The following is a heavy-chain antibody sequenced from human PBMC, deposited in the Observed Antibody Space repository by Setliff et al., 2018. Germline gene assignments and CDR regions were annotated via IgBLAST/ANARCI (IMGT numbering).Heavy chain of an antibody. CDR2: ISWDGGST. CDR1: GFTFDDYT. D-gene: IGHD3-3*01. CDR3: AKDINPASKYYNFWSGYKAPYYYYGMDV. J-gene: IGHJ6*02. V-gene: IGHV3-43*01. Sequence: GGSLRLSCAASGFTFDDYTMHWVRQAPGKGLEWVSLISWDGGSTYYADPVKGRFTISRDNSKNSLYLQMNSLRTEDTALYYCAKDINPASKYYNFWSGYKAPYYYYGMDVWGQGTTVTVSS.